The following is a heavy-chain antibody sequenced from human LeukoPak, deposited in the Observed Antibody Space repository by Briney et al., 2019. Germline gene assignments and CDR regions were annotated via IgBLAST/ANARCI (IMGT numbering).Heavy chain of an antibody. CDR2: IYYSGST. CDR3: ARGGYYDSSGYYDSDY. Sequence: PSETLSLTCTVSGGSISSYYWSWIRQPPGKGLEWIGYIYYSGSTNYNPSLKSRVTISVDTSKNQFSLKLSSVTAADTAVYYCARGGYYDSSGYYDSDYWGQGTLVTVSS. D-gene: IGHD3-22*01. CDR1: GGSISSYY. J-gene: IGHJ4*02. V-gene: IGHV4-59*08.